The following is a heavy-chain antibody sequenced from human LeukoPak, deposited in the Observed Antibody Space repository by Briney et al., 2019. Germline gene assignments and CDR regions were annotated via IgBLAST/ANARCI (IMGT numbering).Heavy chain of an antibody. D-gene: IGHD3-10*01. V-gene: IGHV3-21*01. CDR3: ARDLYGSGRYQRDY. CDR2: ISSSSSNI. CDR1: GFTFSTYA. J-gene: IGHJ4*02. Sequence: GGSLRPSCAASGFTFSTYAMHWVRQAPGKGREGVSSISSSSSNIYYADSVKGRFTISRDNAKNSLYLQMNSLRAEDTAVYYCARDLYGSGRYQRDYWGQGTLVTVSS.